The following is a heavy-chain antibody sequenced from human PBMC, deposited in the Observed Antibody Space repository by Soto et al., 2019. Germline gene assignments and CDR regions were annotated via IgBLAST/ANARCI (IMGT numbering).Heavy chain of an antibody. CDR2: TIPILDVA. Sequence: QVQLVQSGAEVKKPGSSVKVSCKASGGTFSTSTFTWVRQAPGQGLEWMGRTIPILDVADYAQDFQGRVTITADKSTSTAYMELPSLTSKDTAVCYCARDSPIGSTYSGYDAIDSWGQGTLVTVSS. D-gene: IGHD5-12*01. J-gene: IGHJ4*02. CDR3: ARDSPIGSTYSGYDAIDS. V-gene: IGHV1-69*08. CDR1: GGTFSTST.